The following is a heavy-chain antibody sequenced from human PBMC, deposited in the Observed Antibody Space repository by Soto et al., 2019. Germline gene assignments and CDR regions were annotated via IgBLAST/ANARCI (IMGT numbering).Heavy chain of an antibody. D-gene: IGHD3-3*01. V-gene: IGHV5-51*01. CDR3: ARLEWLSLAAWFDP. Sequence: GESLKISCKGSGYSFTNYWIGWVGQVPGKGLEWMGMIYPDDSDTKYSPSFQGQVTFSADKSINTAYLQWSSLKASDTAIYYCARLEWLSLAAWFDPWGQGTLVTVSS. J-gene: IGHJ5*02. CDR1: GYSFTNYW. CDR2: IYPDDSDT.